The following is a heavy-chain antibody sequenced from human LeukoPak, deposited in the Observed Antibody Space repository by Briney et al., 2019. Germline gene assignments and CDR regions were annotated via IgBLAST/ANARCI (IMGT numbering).Heavy chain of an antibody. CDR3: VQEGRAGASSRRRYYSYGMDV. Sequence: GRSLRLSCEASGFTFHEYAMHWVRQAPGKGLEWVSGISWNSLNTGYADSVKGRFTVSRDNARTSLFLQMNSLRPEDTALYYCVQEGRAGASSRRRYYSYGMDVWGQGTTVTVSS. D-gene: IGHD4/OR15-4a*01. V-gene: IGHV3-9*01. J-gene: IGHJ6*02. CDR2: ISWNSLNT. CDR1: GFTFHEYA.